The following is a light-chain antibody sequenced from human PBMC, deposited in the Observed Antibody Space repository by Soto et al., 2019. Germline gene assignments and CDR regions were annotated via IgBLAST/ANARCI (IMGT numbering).Light chain of an antibody. V-gene: IGKV3-15*01. CDR2: GAS. J-gene: IGKJ1*01. Sequence: EVVMTQSPATLSVSPGERDTLSCSASQSVGIYLAWYKHKPDQAPRLLIYGASIRATGVPARFSGSGSGTAVTLTISSLHSEDFAVYFCQQYDNLPPWTFGLGATVEVK. CDR3: QQYDNLPPWT. CDR1: QSVGIY.